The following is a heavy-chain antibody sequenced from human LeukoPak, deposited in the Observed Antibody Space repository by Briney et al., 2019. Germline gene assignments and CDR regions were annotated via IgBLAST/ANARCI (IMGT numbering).Heavy chain of an antibody. D-gene: IGHD3-22*01. CDR2: ISGSGGST. J-gene: IGHJ4*02. Sequence: PGGSLRLSCAASGFTFSGYAMSWVRQAPGKGLEWVSAISGSGGSTYYADSVKGRFTISRDNSKNTLYLQMNSLRAEDTAVYYCAKDPAHYYDSSGYYSYWGQGTLVTVSS. V-gene: IGHV3-23*01. CDR1: GFTFSGYA. CDR3: AKDPAHYYDSSGYYSY.